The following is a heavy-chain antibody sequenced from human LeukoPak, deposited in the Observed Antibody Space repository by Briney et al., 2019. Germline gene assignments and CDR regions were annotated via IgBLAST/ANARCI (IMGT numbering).Heavy chain of an antibody. Sequence: ASVKVSCKASGYTFTSYYMHWVRQAPGQGLEWIGVINPSDRSTSYAQKFQGRVTMTRDTSTSTVYMELSSLRSEDTAVYYCAREGPRNYFDSSGPGPFDIWGQGTMVTASS. CDR2: INPSDRST. CDR1: GYTFTSYY. V-gene: IGHV1-46*01. J-gene: IGHJ3*02. CDR3: AREGPRNYFDSSGPGPFDI. D-gene: IGHD3-22*01.